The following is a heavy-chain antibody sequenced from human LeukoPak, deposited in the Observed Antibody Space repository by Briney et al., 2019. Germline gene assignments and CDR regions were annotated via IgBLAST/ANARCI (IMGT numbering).Heavy chain of an antibody. CDR2: ISGSGGST. Sequence: AGSLTLSCAASGFTFSSYAMSWVRQAPGKGLEWVSAISGSGGSTYYADSVKGRFTISRDKSKNTLYLQMDSLRADDTAIYYCAKERVLVNNWNDGDCWGQGTLVTVSS. CDR3: AKERVLVNNWNDGDC. D-gene: IGHD1-20*01. J-gene: IGHJ4*02. CDR1: GFTFSSYA. V-gene: IGHV3-23*01.